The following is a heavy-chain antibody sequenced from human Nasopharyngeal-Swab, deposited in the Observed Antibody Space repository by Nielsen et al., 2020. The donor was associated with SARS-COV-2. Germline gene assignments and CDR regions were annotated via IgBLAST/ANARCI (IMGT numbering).Heavy chain of an antibody. CDR2: IYSGGST. V-gene: IGHV3-66*01. CDR3: ATSLLGYCSGGSCYAYYGMDV. D-gene: IGHD2-15*01. Sequence: GESLKISCAASGSTVSSNYMSWVRQAPGKGLEWVSVIYSGGSTYYADSVKGRFTISRDNSKNTLYLQMNSLRAEDTAVYYCATSLLGYCSGGSCYAYYGMDVWGQGTTVTVSS. CDR1: GSTVSSNY. J-gene: IGHJ6*02.